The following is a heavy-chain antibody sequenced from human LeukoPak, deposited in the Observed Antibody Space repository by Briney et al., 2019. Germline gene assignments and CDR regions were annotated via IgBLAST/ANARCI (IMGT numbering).Heavy chain of an antibody. V-gene: IGHV3-7*01. CDR1: GFTFSSYW. D-gene: IGHD3-16*01. CDR2: IKQDGSEK. J-gene: IGHJ4*02. Sequence: PGGSLRLSCAASGFTFSSYWMSWVRQAPGKGLEWVANIKQDGSEKYYVDSVKGRFTISRDNAKNSLYLQMNSLRAEDTAVYYCAREGGFVADRYHDYVWGTIDYWGQGTLVTVSS. CDR3: AREGGFVADRYHDYVWGTIDY.